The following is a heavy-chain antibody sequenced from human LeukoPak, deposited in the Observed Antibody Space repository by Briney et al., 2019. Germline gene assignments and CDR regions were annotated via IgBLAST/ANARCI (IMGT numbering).Heavy chain of an antibody. CDR3: ARDSQSFRGEFVGAFDI. CDR1: GFTVSSNY. CDR2: IYSGGST. V-gene: IGHV3-66*01. Sequence: PGGSLRLSCAASGFTVSSNYMSWVRQAPGKGLEWVSVIYSGGSTYYADSVKGRFTISRDNSKNTLYLQMNSLRAEDTAVYYRARDSQSFRGEFVGAFDIWGQGTMVTVSS. D-gene: IGHD2-21*01. J-gene: IGHJ3*02.